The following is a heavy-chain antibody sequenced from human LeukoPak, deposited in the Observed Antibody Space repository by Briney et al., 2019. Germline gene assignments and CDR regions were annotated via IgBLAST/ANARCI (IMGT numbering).Heavy chain of an antibody. CDR3: VQVGYRTGCPAG. V-gene: IGHV3-30-3*02. CDR1: GFTFSSNA. CDR2: LSYDGSIK. J-gene: IGHJ4*02. D-gene: IGHD3/OR15-3a*01. Sequence: PGGSLRLSCAASGFTFSSNAMHWVRQAPGKGLEWVSILSYDGSIKFYADSVKGRFTISRDNSKNTLYLQMNNLRAEDTAVYYCVQVGYRTGCPAGWGQGTLVTVSS.